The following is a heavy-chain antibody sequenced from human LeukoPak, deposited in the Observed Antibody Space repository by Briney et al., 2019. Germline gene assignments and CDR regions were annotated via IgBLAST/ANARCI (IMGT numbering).Heavy chain of an antibody. CDR2: ISAYNGNT. CDR1: GYTFTTYR. Sequence: ASVKVSCKTSGYTFTTYRYSWVRQAPGQGLEWMGWISAYNGNTKYAQKLQGRVTMTTDTSTSTAYMELRSLRSEDTAVYYCARDPVSSSWYSYYCYGTDVWGQRSTVTVSS. V-gene: IGHV1-18*01. CDR3: ARDPVSSSWYSYYCYGTDV. D-gene: IGHD6-13*01. J-gene: IGHJ6*02.